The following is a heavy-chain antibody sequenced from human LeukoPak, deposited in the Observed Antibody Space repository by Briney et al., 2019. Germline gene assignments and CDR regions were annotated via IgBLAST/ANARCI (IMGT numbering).Heavy chain of an antibody. CDR1: GFTFSSYG. Sequence: PGRSLRLSCAASGFTFSSYGMHWVRQAPGKGLEWVAVTSYDGSNKHYADSVKGRFTISRDNSKNTLYLQMNSLRAEDTAVYYCAKYYSSSLYGGFDYWGQGTLVTVSS. D-gene: IGHD6-13*01. CDR2: TSYDGSNK. J-gene: IGHJ4*02. V-gene: IGHV3-33*05. CDR3: AKYYSSSLYGGFDY.